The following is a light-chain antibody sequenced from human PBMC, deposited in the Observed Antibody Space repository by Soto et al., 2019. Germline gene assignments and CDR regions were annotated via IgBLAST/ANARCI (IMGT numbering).Light chain of an antibody. Sequence: DIPMTQSPSSVSASVGDRVTITCRASQGISSWVAWYQQKPGKAPNLLIYAASSLQSGLPSRFSGSGSGTEFTLTISSLQPEDFATYYCQQADTFPLTFGGGTKVEIK. V-gene: IGKV1-12*01. J-gene: IGKJ4*01. CDR1: QGISSW. CDR3: QQADTFPLT. CDR2: AAS.